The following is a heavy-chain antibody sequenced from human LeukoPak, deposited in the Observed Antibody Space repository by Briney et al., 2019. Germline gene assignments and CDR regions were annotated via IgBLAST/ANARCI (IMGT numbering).Heavy chain of an antibody. CDR3: ARDRDHGDYYYYYYMDV. D-gene: IGHD4-17*01. V-gene: IGHV3-64*01. CDR2: ISSSGGST. J-gene: IGHJ6*03. CDR1: GFTFSSYA. Sequence: GGSLRLSCAASGFTFSSYAMHWVRQAPGKGLEYVSAISSSGGSTYYANSVKGRFTISRDNSKNTLYLQMGSLRAEDMAVYYCARDRDHGDYYYYYYMDVWGKGTTVTVSS.